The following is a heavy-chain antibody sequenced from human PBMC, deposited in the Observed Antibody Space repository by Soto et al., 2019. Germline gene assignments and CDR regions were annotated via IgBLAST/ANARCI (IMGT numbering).Heavy chain of an antibody. J-gene: IGHJ6*02. CDR3: ARHQWLGPYYYYGMDV. Sequence: ASVKVSCKASGYIFPSFGIIWVRQAPGQGLEWMGWISAYNGNTNYAQKFQGQVTISADKSISTAYLQWSSLKASDTAMYYCARHQWLGPYYYYGMDVWGQGTTVTVSS. V-gene: IGHV1-18*01. CDR1: GYIFPSFG. CDR2: ISAYNGNT. D-gene: IGHD6-19*01.